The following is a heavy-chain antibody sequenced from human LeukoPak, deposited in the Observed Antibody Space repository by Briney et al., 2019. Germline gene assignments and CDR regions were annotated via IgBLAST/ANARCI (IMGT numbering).Heavy chain of an antibody. D-gene: IGHD3-22*01. CDR2: INHSGST. Sequence: SETLSLTCTVSGGSISSSSYHWGWIRQPPGKGLEWIGEINHSGSTNYNPSLKSRVTISVDTSKNQFSLKLSSVTAADTAVYYCARGGIVVVITLFDYWGQGTLVTVSS. V-gene: IGHV4-39*07. J-gene: IGHJ4*02. CDR1: GGSISSSSYH. CDR3: ARGGIVVVITLFDY.